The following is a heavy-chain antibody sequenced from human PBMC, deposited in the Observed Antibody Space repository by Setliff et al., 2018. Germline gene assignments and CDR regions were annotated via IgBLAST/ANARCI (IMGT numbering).Heavy chain of an antibody. CDR3: AREGVDTRSSTDYRYYMDV. J-gene: IGHJ6*03. CDR1: GYTLTNYY. CDR2: INPSGGLT. Sequence: ALVKVSCKASGYTLTNYYMHWVRQAPGQGLEWMGIINPSGGLTRYAQKFQGRVTMTRDTSTSTVYMEVSSLRSEDTAVYYCAREGVDTRSSTDYRYYMDVWGKGTTVTVSS. D-gene: IGHD5-18*01. V-gene: IGHV1-46*01.